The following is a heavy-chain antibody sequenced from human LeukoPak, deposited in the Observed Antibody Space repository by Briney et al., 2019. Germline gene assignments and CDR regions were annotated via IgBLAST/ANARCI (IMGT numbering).Heavy chain of an antibody. Sequence: GGSLRLSCAGSGFTFGGYGMHWFRQTPGKGLEWVAVIAYDGSRAFYADSVKGRFTISRDNSKNTMSVQMDDLRAEATAVYYCTRYNYHHFDYWGQGTLVNVSS. D-gene: IGHD1-20*01. V-gene: IGHV3-33*01. CDR2: IAYDGSRA. CDR1: GFTFGGYG. CDR3: TRYNYHHFDY. J-gene: IGHJ4*02.